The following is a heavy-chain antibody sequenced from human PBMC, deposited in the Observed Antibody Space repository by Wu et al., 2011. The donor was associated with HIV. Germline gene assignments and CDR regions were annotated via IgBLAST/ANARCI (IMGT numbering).Heavy chain of an antibody. CDR1: GYTFNTYA. V-gene: IGHV1-18*01. CDR3: ARDDSSGWPEGFDY. J-gene: IGHJ4*02. Sequence: QVQLVQSGAEVKKPGASVKVSCKASGYTFNTYAISLVRQAPGQGLEWMGWISPYDGDTKYPQKLQGRVTMTTDTSTSTAYMELRSLRSDDTAVYYCARDDSSGWPEGFDYWGQGTLVTVSS. CDR2: ISPYDGDT. D-gene: IGHD6-19*01.